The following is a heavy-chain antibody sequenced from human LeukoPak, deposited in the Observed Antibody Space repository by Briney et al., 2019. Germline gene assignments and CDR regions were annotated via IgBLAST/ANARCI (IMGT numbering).Heavy chain of an antibody. CDR3: ARDKGITMIRGVIYGLDV. D-gene: IGHD3-22*01. Sequence: GGSPRLSCAASGFTFSSYAMRWVRQAPGKGLEWVAVISYDGSNKYYADSVKRRFTTSRDNCKNTLYLQMNRLRAEDPAVYYCARDKGITMIRGVIYGLDVWGQGTTVTVSS. CDR1: GFTFSSYA. V-gene: IGHV3-30-3*01. CDR2: ISYDGSNK. J-gene: IGHJ6*02.